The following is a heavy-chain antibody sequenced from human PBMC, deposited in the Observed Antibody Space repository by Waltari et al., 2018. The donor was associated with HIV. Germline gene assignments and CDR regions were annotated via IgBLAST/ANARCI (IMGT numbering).Heavy chain of an antibody. CDR1: GYSIRSDYY. Sequence: VQLHESGPGMVKPSETLSLTCAVSGYSIRSDYYWGWIRQPPGKGLEWIVSASRSGSTYYSPSLKSRVTISLDTSKNQFSLKLNSVAAADTAVYYCGSGSRRGHSHGIDYWGQGTLVTVSS. CDR2: ASRSGST. J-gene: IGHJ4*02. CDR3: GSGSRRGHSHGIDY. V-gene: IGHV4-38-2*01. D-gene: IGHD5-18*01.